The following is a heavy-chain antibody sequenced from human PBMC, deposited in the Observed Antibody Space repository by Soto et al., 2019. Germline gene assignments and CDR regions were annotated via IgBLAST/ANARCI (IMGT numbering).Heavy chain of an antibody. Sequence: QVQLVESGGGVVQPGRSLRLSCAASGFTFSSYGMHWVRQAPVKGLEWVSLISYDGNNKYYADSVKGPFTISRDNSKNTLYLKMNSLRAEATAVYYCAKNSGYSYGFPFYFRGQGTLVTVSS. CDR2: ISYDGNNK. V-gene: IGHV3-30*18. CDR1: GFTFSSYG. CDR3: AKNSGYSYGFPFYF. D-gene: IGHD5-18*01. J-gene: IGHJ4*02.